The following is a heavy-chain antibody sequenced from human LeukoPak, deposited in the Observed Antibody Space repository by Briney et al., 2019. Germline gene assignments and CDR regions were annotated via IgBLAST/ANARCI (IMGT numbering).Heavy chain of an antibody. J-gene: IGHJ4*02. CDR3: ARSHYDFWSGYPPNFDY. CDR2: ISGRSSII. Sequence: PGGSLRLSCVVSGFTFSTYSMNWVRQAPGKGLEWVSYISGRSSIIYYANSVKGRFTISRDNAKNSLYLQMNSLRAEDTAVYYCARSHYDFWSGYPPNFDYWGQGTLVTVSS. D-gene: IGHD3-3*01. V-gene: IGHV3-48*01. CDR1: GFTFSTYS.